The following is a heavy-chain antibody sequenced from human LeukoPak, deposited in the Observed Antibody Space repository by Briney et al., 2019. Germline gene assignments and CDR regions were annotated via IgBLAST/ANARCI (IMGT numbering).Heavy chain of an antibody. V-gene: IGHV4-34*01. J-gene: IGHJ4*02. CDR3: ARRGFFVTYYFDY. CDR1: GGSFSGYY. CDR2: INHSGST. D-gene: IGHD2-21*01. Sequence: PSETLSLTCAVYGGSFSGYYWSWIRQPPGKGLEWIGEINHSGSTNYNPSLKSRVTISVDTSKNQFSLKLSSVTAADTAVYYCARRGFFVTYYFDYWGQGTLVTVSS.